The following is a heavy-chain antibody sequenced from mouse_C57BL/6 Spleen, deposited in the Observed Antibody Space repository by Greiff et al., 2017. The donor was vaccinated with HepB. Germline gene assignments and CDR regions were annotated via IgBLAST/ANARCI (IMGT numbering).Heavy chain of an antibody. CDR1: GYSFTDYN. V-gene: IGHV1-39*01. J-gene: IGHJ2*01. D-gene: IGHD1-1*01. CDR3: ARSGYGSSWGYFDY. Sequence: EVQLKESGPELVKPGASVKISCKASGYSFTDYNMNWVKQSNGKSLEWIGVINPNYGTTSYNQKFKGKATLTVDQSSSTAYMQLNSLTSEDSAVYYCARSGYGSSWGYFDYWGQGTTLTVSS. CDR2: INPNYGTT.